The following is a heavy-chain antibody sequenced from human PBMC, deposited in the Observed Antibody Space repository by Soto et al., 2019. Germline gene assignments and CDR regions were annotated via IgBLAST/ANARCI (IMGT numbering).Heavy chain of an antibody. J-gene: IGHJ4*02. D-gene: IGHD6-19*01. V-gene: IGHV3-23*01. Sequence: EVQLLESGGGLVQPGGSLRLSCAAPGFTFSSYAMSWVRQAPGKGLEWVSAISGSGGSTYYADSVKGRFTISRDNSKNTLYLQMNSLRAEDTAVYYCAKARFRDSSMFLLDYWGQGTLVTVSS. CDR2: ISGSGGST. CDR1: GFTFSSYA. CDR3: AKARFRDSSMFLLDY.